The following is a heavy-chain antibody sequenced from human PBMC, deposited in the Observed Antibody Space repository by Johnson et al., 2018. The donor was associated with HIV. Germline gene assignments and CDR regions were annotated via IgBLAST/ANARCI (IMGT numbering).Heavy chain of an antibody. J-gene: IGHJ3*01. V-gene: IGHV3-9*01. CDR3: VKNIGGQEWLHNGFDV. CDR1: GFMFDDHA. Sequence: VQLVESGGGLVQPGRSLRLSCAASGFMFDDHAMHWVRQAPGMGPEWVSGISWNRVSRGYADSVKGRFTISRDNARNSLYLQMNSLRTEDTALYYCVKNIGGQEWLHNGFDVWGQGTMVTVSA. CDR2: ISWNRVSR. D-gene: IGHD5-18*01.